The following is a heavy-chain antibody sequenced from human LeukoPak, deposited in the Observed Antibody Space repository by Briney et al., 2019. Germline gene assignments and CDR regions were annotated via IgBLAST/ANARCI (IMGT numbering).Heavy chain of an antibody. CDR1: GFIFSSYD. D-gene: IGHD2-15*01. V-gene: IGHV3-13*01. CDR2: IGTAGDT. Sequence: GGSLRLSCAASGFIFSSYDMHWVRQATGKGLEWVSAIGTAGDTYYPGSVKGRFTISRENAKNSLYLQMNSLRAGDTAVYYCARAEGFGYFDLWGRGTLVTVSS. J-gene: IGHJ2*01. CDR3: ARAEGFGYFDL.